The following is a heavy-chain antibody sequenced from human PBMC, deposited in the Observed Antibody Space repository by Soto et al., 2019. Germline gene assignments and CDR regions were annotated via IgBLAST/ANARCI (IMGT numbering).Heavy chain of an antibody. J-gene: IGHJ5*02. CDR2: INHSGST. Sequence: QVQLQQWGAGLLKPSETLSLTYAVYGGSFSGYYWSWIRQPPGKGLEWIGEINHSGSTNYNPYLKSRVTRSVDTAKNQFALKLSSVTAADTAVYYCARMTGWFDPWGQGTLVTVSS. V-gene: IGHV4-34*01. CDR3: ARMTGWFDP. CDR1: GGSFSGYY.